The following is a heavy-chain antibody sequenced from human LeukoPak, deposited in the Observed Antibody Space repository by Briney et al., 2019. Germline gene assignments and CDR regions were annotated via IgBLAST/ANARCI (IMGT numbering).Heavy chain of an antibody. J-gene: IGHJ3*01. CDR2: ISFDGSIE. V-gene: IGHV3-30*18. CDR1: GFTFSSYG. Sequence: GGSLTLSRAASGFTFSSYGMHWVRQTPGKGLEWVALISFDGSIEYYVDSVKGRYTISRDNSKNTLFLQMNSLRPEDTAVYYCAKDSDIAVAGSDDALDVWGPGRLGSVSS. D-gene: IGHD6-19*01. CDR3: AKDSDIAVAGSDDALDV.